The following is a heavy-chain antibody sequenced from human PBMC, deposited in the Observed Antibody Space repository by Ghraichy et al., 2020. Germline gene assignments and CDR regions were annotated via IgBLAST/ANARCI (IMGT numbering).Heavy chain of an antibody. D-gene: IGHD3-22*01. CDR3: ARATYYYDSSGYEFDY. J-gene: IGHJ4*02. CDR1: GFSLSTSGMC. V-gene: IGHV2-70*11. Sequence: SGPTLVKPTQTLTLTCTFSGFSLSTSGMCVSWIRQPPGKALEWLARIDWDDDKYYSTSLKTRLTISKDTSKNQVVLTMTNMDPVDTATYYCARATYYYDSSGYEFDYWGQGTLVTVSS. CDR2: IDWDDDK.